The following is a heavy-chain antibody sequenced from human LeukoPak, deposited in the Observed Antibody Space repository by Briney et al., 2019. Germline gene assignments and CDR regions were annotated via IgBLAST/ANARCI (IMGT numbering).Heavy chain of an antibody. V-gene: IGHV3-9*01. D-gene: IGHD6-13*01. CDR3: AKDLRSGILDY. Sequence: GRSLRLSCAASGFTFDDYAMHWVRQAPGKGLEWVSGISWNSGSIGYADSVKGRFTISRDNAKTSLYLQMNSLRAEDTAVYYCAKDLRSGILDYWGQGTLVTVSS. CDR2: ISWNSGSI. CDR1: GFTFDDYA. J-gene: IGHJ4*02.